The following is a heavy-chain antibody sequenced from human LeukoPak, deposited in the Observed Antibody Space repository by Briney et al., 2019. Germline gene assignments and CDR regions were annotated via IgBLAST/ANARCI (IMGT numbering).Heavy chain of an antibody. V-gene: IGHV4-59*11. J-gene: IGHJ5*02. CDR3: ARDIIREYSKSHSNFDH. CDR1: GGSLSSQY. Sequence: PSETLSLTCTVSGGSLSSQYWSWIRQPPGKGLECIGYIYYRGSTSYNPSLKSRVTISVDTSKNQFSLRMTSVTDADTAVYYCARDIIREYSKSHSNFDHWGQGTLVTVSS. D-gene: IGHD5-18*01. CDR2: IYYRGST.